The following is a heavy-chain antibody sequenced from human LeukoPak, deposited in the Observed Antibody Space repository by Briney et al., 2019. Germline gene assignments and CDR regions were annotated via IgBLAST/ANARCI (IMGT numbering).Heavy chain of an antibody. CDR3: TTGTWIQLWLPDY. D-gene: IGHD5-18*01. CDR2: INSKSDGGTT. Sequence: GGSLRLSCTASGFTFSKAWMSWVRQAPGKGLEWVGRINSKSDGGTTDYAAPVKGRFTISRDDSRNTLYLQMNSLKTEDTAVYYCTTGTWIQLWLPDYWGQGTLVTVSS. J-gene: IGHJ4*02. V-gene: IGHV3-15*01. CDR1: GFTFSKAW.